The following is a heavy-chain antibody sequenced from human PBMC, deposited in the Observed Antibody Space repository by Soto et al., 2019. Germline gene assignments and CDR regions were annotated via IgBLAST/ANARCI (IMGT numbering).Heavy chain of an antibody. Sequence: RSLRLSCAASGFTFSSYGMHWVRQAPGKGLEWVAVIWYDGSNKYYADSVKGRFTISRDNSKNTLYLQMNSLRAEDTTVYYCARYCSGGSCYRQENFAYWGQGTLVIVSS. J-gene: IGHJ4*02. D-gene: IGHD2-15*01. V-gene: IGHV3-33*01. CDR3: ARYCSGGSCYRQENFAY. CDR1: GFTFSSYG. CDR2: IWYDGSNK.